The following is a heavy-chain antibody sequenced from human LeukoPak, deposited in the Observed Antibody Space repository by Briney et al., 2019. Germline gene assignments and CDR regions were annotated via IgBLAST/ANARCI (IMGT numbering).Heavy chain of an antibody. CDR1: GFTFSDYY. CDR2: INSGVGPI. J-gene: IGHJ4*02. V-gene: IGHV3-11*01. D-gene: IGHD4-17*01. Sequence: TGGSLRLSCATSGFTFSDYYMTWIRMAPGRGLERVAYINSGVGPIHYAVSVRGRFTISRDNAKNSLYLQMNSLRAEDTAVYYCARRLDFGDYGNGFDYWGQGSQVTVSS. CDR3: ARRLDFGDYGNGFDY.